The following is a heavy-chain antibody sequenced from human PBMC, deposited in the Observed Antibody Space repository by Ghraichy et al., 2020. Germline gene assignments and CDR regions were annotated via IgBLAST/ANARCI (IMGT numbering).Heavy chain of an antibody. CDR1: GGSFSGYY. Sequence: SETLSLTCAVYGGSFSGYYWSWIRQPPGKGLEWIGEINHSGSTNYNPSLKSRVTISVDTSKNQFSLKLSSVTAADTAVYYCARSPTYYYGSGSHFDYWGQGTLVTVSS. D-gene: IGHD3-10*01. CDR2: INHSGST. CDR3: ARSPTYYYGSGSHFDY. V-gene: IGHV4-34*01. J-gene: IGHJ4*02.